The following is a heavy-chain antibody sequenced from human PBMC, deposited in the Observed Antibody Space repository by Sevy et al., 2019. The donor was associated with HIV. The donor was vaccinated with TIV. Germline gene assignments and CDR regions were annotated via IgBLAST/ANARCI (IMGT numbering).Heavy chain of an antibody. D-gene: IGHD2-15*01. J-gene: IGHJ5*02. Sequence: ASVKVSCKASGYTFTSYGISWVRPAPGQGLEWMGWMSAYNGNTNYAQKLQGRVTMTTDTSTSTAYMGLRSLRSDDTAVYYCARDSAPACSGGSCYSGRPRYNWFDPWGQGTLVTVSS. CDR3: ARDSAPACSGGSCYSGRPRYNWFDP. CDR2: MSAYNGNT. CDR1: GYTFTSYG. V-gene: IGHV1-18*04.